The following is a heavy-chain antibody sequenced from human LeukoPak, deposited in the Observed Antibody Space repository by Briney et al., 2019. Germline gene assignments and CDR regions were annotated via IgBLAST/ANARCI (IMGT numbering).Heavy chain of an antibody. J-gene: IGHJ6*03. CDR1: GFTFSSYA. Sequence: GGSLRLSCAASGFTFSSYAMSWVRQAPGKGLEWVSAISGSGGSTYYADSVTGRFTISRDNSKNTLYLQMNSLRAEDTGVYYCAKRRDYDFWDYYYMDVWGKGTTVTVSS. CDR3: AKRRDYDFWDYYYMDV. CDR2: ISGSGGST. V-gene: IGHV3-23*01. D-gene: IGHD3-3*01.